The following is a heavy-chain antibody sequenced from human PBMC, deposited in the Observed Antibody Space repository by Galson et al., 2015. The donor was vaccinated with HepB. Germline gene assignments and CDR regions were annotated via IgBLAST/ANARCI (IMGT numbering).Heavy chain of an antibody. CDR3: ARGTVTTMHYYYGVDV. V-gene: IGHV1-46*04. Sequence: SVKVSCKASGFTFSRSAVHWVRQAPGQGLEWMGIINPSGGSTSYAQKLQGRVTMTRDTSTSTVYMELSSLRSEDTAVYYCARGTVTTMHYYYGVDVWGQGTTVTVSS. J-gene: IGHJ6*02. D-gene: IGHD4-17*01. CDR2: INPSGGST. CDR1: GFTFSRSA.